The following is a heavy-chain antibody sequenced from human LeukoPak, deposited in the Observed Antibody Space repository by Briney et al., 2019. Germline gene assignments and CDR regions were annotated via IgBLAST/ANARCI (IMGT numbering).Heavy chain of an antibody. CDR3: TRDRPNYHESNGHYYNRDGDH. J-gene: IGHJ5*02. CDR2: MCGSAGCT. V-gene: IGHV3-23*01. CDR1: GFTFEIYA. D-gene: IGHD3-22*01. Sequence: PGGSLRLSCAVSGFTFEIYAMSWVRLAPGKGLQWVASMCGSAGCTFYEDSVKGRFTISRDNSKNVLYLQMNSLRAEDTAIYYCTRDRPNYHESNGHYYNRDGDHWGQGTLVTVSS.